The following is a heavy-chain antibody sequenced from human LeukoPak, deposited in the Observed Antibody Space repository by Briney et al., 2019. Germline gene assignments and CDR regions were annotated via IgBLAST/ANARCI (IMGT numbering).Heavy chain of an antibody. D-gene: IGHD3-3*01. CDR1: GGSFSGYY. CDR2: INHSGST. J-gene: IGHJ4*02. V-gene: IGHV4-34*01. CDR3: ALTYYDFWSGSDVPRWDY. Sequence: SETLSLTCAVYGGSFSGYYCSWIRQPPGKGLEWIGEINHSGSTNYNPSLKSRVTISVDTSKNQFSLKLSSVTAADTAVYYCALTYYDFWSGSDVPRWDYWGQGTLVTVSS.